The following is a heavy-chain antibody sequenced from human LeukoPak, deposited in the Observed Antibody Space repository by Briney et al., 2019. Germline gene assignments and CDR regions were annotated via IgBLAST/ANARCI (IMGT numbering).Heavy chain of an antibody. J-gene: IGHJ6*03. D-gene: IGHD6-6*01. CDR2: ISAYNGNT. Sequence: ASVKVSCKASGYTFTSYGISWVRQAPGQGLEGMGWISAYNGNTNYAQKLQGRVTMTTDTSTSTAYMELRSLRSDDTAVYYCARLGSSSSSYYYYYMDVWGKGTTVTVSS. CDR1: GYTFTSYG. CDR3: ARLGSSSSSYYYYYMDV. V-gene: IGHV1-18*01.